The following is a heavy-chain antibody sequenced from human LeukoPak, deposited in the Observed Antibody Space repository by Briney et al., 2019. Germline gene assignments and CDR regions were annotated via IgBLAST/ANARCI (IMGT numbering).Heavy chain of an antibody. CDR3: ARAEGKDYYGSGSYHYFDY. D-gene: IGHD3-10*01. CDR2: MNPNSGNT. Sequence: ASVKVSCKASGYTFTNYDINWVRQATGQGLEWMGYMNPNSGNTNYAQKLQGRVTMTTDTSTSTAYMELRSLRSDDTAVYYCARAEGKDYYGSGSYHYFDYWGQGTLVTVSS. J-gene: IGHJ4*02. CDR1: GYTFTNYD. V-gene: IGHV1-18*01.